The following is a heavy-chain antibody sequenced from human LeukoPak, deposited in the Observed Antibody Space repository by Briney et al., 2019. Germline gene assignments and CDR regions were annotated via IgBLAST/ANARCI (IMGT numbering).Heavy chain of an antibody. CDR3: ARDPGRGAAGTHDY. CDR2: ISDTSTYI. D-gene: IGHD6-13*01. CDR1: GFTFSTHS. V-gene: IGHV3-21*01. J-gene: IGHJ4*02. Sequence: PGGSLRLSCAASGFTFSTHSMNWVRRAPGKGLEWVSSISDTSTYIYYADSVRGRFTMSRDNAKNSLYLQMNSLRAEDTAVYYCARDPGRGAAGTHDYWGQGTLVTVSS.